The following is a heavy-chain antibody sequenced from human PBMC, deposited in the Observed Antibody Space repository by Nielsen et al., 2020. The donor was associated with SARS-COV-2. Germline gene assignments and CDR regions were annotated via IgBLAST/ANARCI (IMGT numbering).Heavy chain of an antibody. V-gene: IGHV3-66*01. D-gene: IGHD7-27*01. CDR1: GFSVSSNY. CDR2: IYSDDSA. CDR3: VRDNWGRMDV. Sequence: GESLKISCAASGFSVSSNYMSWVRQAAGKGLEWVSVIYSDDSASYADPVKGRFTVSRDNFKNMLFLQMNSLRAEDTGVYYCVRDNWGRMDVWGQGTTVTVSS. J-gene: IGHJ6*02.